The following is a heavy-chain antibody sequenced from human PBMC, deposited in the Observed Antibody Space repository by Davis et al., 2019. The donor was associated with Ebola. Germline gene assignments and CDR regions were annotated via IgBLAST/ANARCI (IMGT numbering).Heavy chain of an antibody. D-gene: IGHD5-12*01. CDR1: GGSIISYY. J-gene: IGHJ4*02. CDR3: ARFDIAATTDY. CDR2: IYYSGSS. V-gene: IGHV4-59*01. Sequence: TLSLTCTVSGGSIISYYWTWIRQPPGKGLEWIGYIYYSGSSNYNPSLKSRVTMSVDTSKNQFSLKLSSVTAADTAVYYCARFDIAATTDYWGQGTLVTVSS.